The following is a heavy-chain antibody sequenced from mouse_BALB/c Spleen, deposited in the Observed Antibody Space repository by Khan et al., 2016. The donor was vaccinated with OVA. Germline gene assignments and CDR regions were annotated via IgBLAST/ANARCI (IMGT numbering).Heavy chain of an antibody. CDR2: ISSDSYTI. CDR3: ARANWAWCAY. CDR1: GFSFSSFG. D-gene: IGHD4-1*01. V-gene: IGHV5-17*02. J-gene: IGHJ3*01. Sequence: EVQLVESGGGSVQPGGSRKLSCAASGFSFSSFGMHWVRQAPEKGLEWVAYISSDSYTIYYADTVKGRFTISRDNPKNTLFLQMTSLRSEDTAMYYCARANWAWCAYWGQGTLVTVSA.